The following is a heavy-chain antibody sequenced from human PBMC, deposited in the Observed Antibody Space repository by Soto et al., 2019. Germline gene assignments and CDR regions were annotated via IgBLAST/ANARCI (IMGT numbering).Heavy chain of an antibody. CDR2: IKQDGSEK. Sequence: GGSLRLSCAASGFTFSSYWMSWVRQAPGKGLEWVANIKQDGSEKYYVDSVKGRFTISRDNAKNSLYLQMNSLRAEDTAVYYCEGAGGTGAFDIWGQGTMVTVSS. CDR1: GFTFSSYW. CDR3: EGAGGTGAFDI. D-gene: IGHD1-1*01. V-gene: IGHV3-7*01. J-gene: IGHJ3*02.